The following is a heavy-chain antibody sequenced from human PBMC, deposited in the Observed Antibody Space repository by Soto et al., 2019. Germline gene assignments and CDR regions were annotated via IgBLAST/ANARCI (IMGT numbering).Heavy chain of an antibody. CDR1: GYTFTSYG. CDR2: ISAYNGNT. V-gene: IGHV1-18*01. Sequence: QVQLVQSGAEVKKPGASVKVSCKASGYTFTSYGISWVRQAPGQGLEWMGWISAYNGNTNYAQKLQGRVTMTTDKSTSTAYMELRSLRSDDTAVYYCASITRMYYDFWIGMDVWGQGTTVTVSS. D-gene: IGHD3-3*01. J-gene: IGHJ6*02. CDR3: ASITRMYYDFWIGMDV.